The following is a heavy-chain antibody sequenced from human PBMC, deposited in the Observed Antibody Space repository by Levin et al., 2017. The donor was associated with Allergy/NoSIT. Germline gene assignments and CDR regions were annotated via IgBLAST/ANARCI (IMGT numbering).Heavy chain of an antibody. CDR2: ISGSGGST. CDR3: AKDLGPIQPSGVVVGAFDI. J-gene: IGHJ3*02. V-gene: IGHV3-23*01. CDR1: GFTFSSYA. D-gene: IGHD3-22*01. Sequence: GGSLRLSCAASGFTFSSYAMSWVRQAPGKGLEWVSAISGSGGSTYYADSVKGRFTISRDNSKNTLYLQMNSLRAEDTAVYYCAKDLGPIQPSGVVVGAFDIWGQGTMVTVSS.